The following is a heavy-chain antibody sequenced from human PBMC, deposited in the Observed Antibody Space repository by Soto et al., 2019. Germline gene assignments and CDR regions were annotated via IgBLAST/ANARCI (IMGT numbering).Heavy chain of an antibody. Sequence: EVQLLESGGGLVQPGGSLRLSCAASGFTFSSYAMSWVRQAPGKGLEWVSAISGSGGSTYYADSVKGRITISRDNSKNTLYMQMNSLRAEDTAVYYCAKESSHCGGDWTDSPTQSPFDYWGQGTLVTVSS. CDR3: AKESSHCGGDWTDSPTQSPFDY. CDR1: GFTFSSYA. J-gene: IGHJ4*02. V-gene: IGHV3-23*01. CDR2: ISGSGGST. D-gene: IGHD2-21*02.